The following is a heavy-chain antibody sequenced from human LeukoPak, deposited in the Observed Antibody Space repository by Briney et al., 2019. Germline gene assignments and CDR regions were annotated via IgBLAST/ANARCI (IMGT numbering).Heavy chain of an antibody. CDR3: ARGVISGTPDYYYYYMDV. J-gene: IGHJ6*03. D-gene: IGHD1-7*01. V-gene: IGHV1-2*02. Sequence: ASVKVSCKASGYTFTSYGISWVRQAPGQGLEWMGWINPNSAGANYAQKFQGRVTMTRDTSISTAYMELSRLTSDDTAVYYCARGVISGTPDYYYYYMDVWGKGNTVTVSS. CDR2: INPNSAGA. CDR1: GYTFTSYG.